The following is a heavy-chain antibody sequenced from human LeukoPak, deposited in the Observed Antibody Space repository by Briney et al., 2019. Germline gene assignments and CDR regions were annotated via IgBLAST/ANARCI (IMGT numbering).Heavy chain of an antibody. CDR3: ARDRGFGQADV. V-gene: IGHV3-7*01. CDR1: GFTSSGYW. Sequence: PGRSLRLSCAASGFTSSGYWMSGLRQAPGKGLEWVANIKQDGGEKYYVDSVKGRFTISRDNAKNSLYLQMNSLRAEDTAVYYCARDRGFGQADVWGKGTTVTVSS. CDR2: IKQDGGEK. J-gene: IGHJ6*04. D-gene: IGHD3-10*01.